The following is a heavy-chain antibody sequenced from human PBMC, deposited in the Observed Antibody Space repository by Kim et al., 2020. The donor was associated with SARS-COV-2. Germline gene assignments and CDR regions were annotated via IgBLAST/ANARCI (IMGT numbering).Heavy chain of an antibody. V-gene: IGHV4-31*03. CDR1: GGSISSGGYY. J-gene: IGHJ4*02. D-gene: IGHD3-22*01. CDR3: ARGMLVDSSGYYYDYFDY. CDR2: IYYSGST. Sequence: SETLSLTCTVSGGSISSGGYYWSWIRQHPGKGLEWIGYIYYSGSTYYNPSLKSRVTISVDTSKNQFSLKLSSVTAADTAVYYCARGMLVDSSGYYYDYFDYWGQGTLVTVSS.